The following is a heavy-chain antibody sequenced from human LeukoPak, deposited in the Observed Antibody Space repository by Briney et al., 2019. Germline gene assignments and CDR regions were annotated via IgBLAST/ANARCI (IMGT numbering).Heavy chain of an antibody. CDR2: IHTSGRT. D-gene: IGHD3-22*01. V-gene: IGHV4-4*07. CDR3: ARDRYYYDTSGYLLDY. Sequence: SSETLSLTCTVSGGSITSYYWSWIRQPAGKGLEWIGRIHTSGRTNYNPSLKSRVTMSGDTSKNQFSLKLSSVTAADTAVYYCARDRYYYDTSGYLLDYWGQGTLVTVSS. CDR1: GGSITSYY. J-gene: IGHJ4*02.